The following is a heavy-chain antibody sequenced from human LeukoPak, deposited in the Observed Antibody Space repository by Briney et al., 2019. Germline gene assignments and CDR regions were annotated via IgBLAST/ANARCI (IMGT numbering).Heavy chain of an antibody. Sequence: ASVKVSCKSSGYTFFNFAINWVRQAPGQGLEWMGWISTFNGNTHYAQKVQDRLTMTTHTSTSTAYMDLKSLKSDDTAVYYCARVSDLWSGSPLDYWGQGTLVTVSS. D-gene: IGHD3-3*01. CDR2: ISTFNGNT. J-gene: IGHJ4*02. CDR3: ARVSDLWSGSPLDY. V-gene: IGHV1-18*01. CDR1: GYTFFNFA.